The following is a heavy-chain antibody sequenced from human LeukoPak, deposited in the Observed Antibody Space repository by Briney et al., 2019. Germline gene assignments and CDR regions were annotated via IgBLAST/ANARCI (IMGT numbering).Heavy chain of an antibody. CDR2: IHHTGAT. V-gene: IGHV4-34*01. CDR3: ARGLDKTFWYFDL. Sequence: SETLSLTCVVSGGSLSGYYLGWIRQPPGKGLEWIGEIHHTGATTSNPSLKSRVSLSLDTSRNQLSLRLISVTAADTGLYFCARGLDKTFWYFDLWGRGTLVTVSS. CDR1: GGSLSGYY. J-gene: IGHJ2*01. D-gene: IGHD3-9*01.